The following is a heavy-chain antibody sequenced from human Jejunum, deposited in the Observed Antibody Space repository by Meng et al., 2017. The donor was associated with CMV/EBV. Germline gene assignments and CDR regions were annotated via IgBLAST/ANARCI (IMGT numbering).Heavy chain of an antibody. CDR2: ISAYSGNT. CDR1: GYTFSSLC. CDR3: ATSWDYGDLDY. Sequence: SCKASGYTFSSLCFTWLRQAPGQGLEWVGWISAYSGNTHYAQNFHGRVTLTTDSSTNTVYMELKSLRSDDSALYYCATSWDYGDLDYWGQGSLVTVSS. J-gene: IGHJ4*02. V-gene: IGHV1-18*01. D-gene: IGHD2-2*01.